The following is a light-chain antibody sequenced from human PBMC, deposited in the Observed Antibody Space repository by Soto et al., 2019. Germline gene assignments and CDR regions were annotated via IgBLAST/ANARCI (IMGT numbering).Light chain of an antibody. CDR1: SSDVGGYNY. Sequence: QSALTQPPSASGSLGQSVTISCTGTSSDVGGYNYVSWHQQHPRKAPKVMIYEVTKRPPGVPDRFSGSKSGNTASLTVSGLQAEDEADYYCSSFAGGGNPVLLGGGTKLTV. CDR2: EVT. J-gene: IGLJ2*01. V-gene: IGLV2-8*01. CDR3: SSFAGGGNPVL.